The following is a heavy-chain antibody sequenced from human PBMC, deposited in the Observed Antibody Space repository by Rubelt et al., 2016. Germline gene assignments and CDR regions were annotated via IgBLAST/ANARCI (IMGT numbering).Heavy chain of an antibody. CDR2: ISASNGNT. CDR3: AREKRRGYYGMDV. CDR1: GYTFTSYD. V-gene: IGHV1-18*01. Sequence: QVQLVQSGAEVKKPGASVKVSCKASGYTFTSYDISWLRQAPGQGLEWMGWISASNGNTNNARKLQGRGTRTTDTATSTAYMERRSLRSDDTAVYYWAREKRRGYYGMDVWGQGTTVTVSS. J-gene: IGHJ6*02.